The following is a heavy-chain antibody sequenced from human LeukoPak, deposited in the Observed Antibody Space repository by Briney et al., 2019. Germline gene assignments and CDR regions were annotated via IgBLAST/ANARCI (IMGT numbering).Heavy chain of an antibody. CDR2: IYTDGST. D-gene: IGHD6-19*01. V-gene: IGHV3-66*01. Sequence: GGPLRVSCAASGFTVSTNYMIWVRQAPGKGLEWVSVIYTDGSTYYADSVKGRFIISRDISKDTLHLQMNSLRVEDTAVYYCARLTVSGQLDYWGQGTLVTVSS. CDR3: ARLTVSGQLDY. J-gene: IGHJ4*02. CDR1: GFTVSTNY.